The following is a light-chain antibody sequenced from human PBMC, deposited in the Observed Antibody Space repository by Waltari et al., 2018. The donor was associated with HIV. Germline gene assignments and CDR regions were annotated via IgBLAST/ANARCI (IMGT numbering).Light chain of an antibody. CDR3: SSYTSSSTWV. Sequence: QSALTQPASASGSPGQSITISCTGTLTDVGGSNYVSWYQQHPGKPPKLMFYEVSKRPSGVSNRFSGSKSGNTASLTISGLQAEDEADYYCSSYTSSSTWVFGGGTKLTVL. J-gene: IGLJ3*02. V-gene: IGLV2-14*01. CDR1: LTDVGGSNY. CDR2: EVS.